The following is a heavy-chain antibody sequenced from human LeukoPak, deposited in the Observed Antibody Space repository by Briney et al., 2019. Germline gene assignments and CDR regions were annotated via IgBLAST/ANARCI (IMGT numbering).Heavy chain of an antibody. CDR2: MNPNSGNT. V-gene: IGHV1-8*01. CDR1: GYTFTSYD. CDR3: AGDSSGYYPPFRYYYYGMDV. D-gene: IGHD3-22*01. Sequence: ASVKVSCKASGYTFTSYDINWVRQATGQGLEWMGWMNPNSGNTGYAQKFQGRVTMTRNTSISTAYMELSSLRSEDTAVYYCAGDSSGYYPPFRYYYYGMDVWGQGTTVTVSS. J-gene: IGHJ6*02.